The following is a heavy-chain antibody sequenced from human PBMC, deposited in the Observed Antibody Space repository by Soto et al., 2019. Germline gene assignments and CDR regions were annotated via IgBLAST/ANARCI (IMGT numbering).Heavy chain of an antibody. J-gene: IGHJ4*02. CDR2: ISTGSGHI. V-gene: IGHV3-21*01. CDR3: ATDVDPGMV. CDR1: GFTFSSYS. Sequence: KPGGSLRLSCAASGFTFSSYSMNWARQAPGKGLEWVSSISTGSGHIYYADSVKGRFTISRDNAKNSLYLQMSSLRAEDTAMYYCATDVDPGMVWGQGTQVTVSS. D-gene: IGHD5-18*01.